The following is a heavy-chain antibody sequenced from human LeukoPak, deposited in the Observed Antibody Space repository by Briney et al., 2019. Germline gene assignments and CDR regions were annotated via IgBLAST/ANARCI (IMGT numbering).Heavy chain of an antibody. CDR3: TRGSSGRRDN. Sequence: GASVKVSCKASGYTFTSCDINWVRQATGQGLEWMGWMDPNSGNTDYGQSSQGRITMTRDISIGTAYMELSNLTSEDTAIYYCTRGSSGRRDNWGQGTLVTVSA. D-gene: IGHD6-19*01. V-gene: IGHV1-8*01. CDR1: GYTFTSCD. CDR2: MDPNSGNT. J-gene: IGHJ4*02.